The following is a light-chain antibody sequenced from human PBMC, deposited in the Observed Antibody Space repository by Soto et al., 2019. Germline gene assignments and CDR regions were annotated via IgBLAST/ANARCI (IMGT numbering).Light chain of an antibody. Sequence: ETVLTQSLVTLSVSPGDAANLXWRASQRVSSHLAWYQQKPGQAPRLLFYGASSRATGIPDRFSGSGSGTDFTLTISSLEPEDFAVYYCQERTGWPPWTFGQGTKVDNK. CDR1: QRVSSH. CDR2: GAS. CDR3: QERTGWPPWT. J-gene: IGKJ1*01. V-gene: IGKV3-11*01.